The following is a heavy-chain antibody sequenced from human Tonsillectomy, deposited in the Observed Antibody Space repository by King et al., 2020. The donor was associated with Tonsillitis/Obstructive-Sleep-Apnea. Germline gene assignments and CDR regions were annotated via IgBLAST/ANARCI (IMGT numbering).Heavy chain of an antibody. CDR3: AKVDY. V-gene: IGHV3-30*18. Sequence: VQLVQSGGGVVQPGRSLRLSCAASGFTFSSYGMHWGRQAPGKGLEWVAVISYDGSNKYYADSVKGRFTISRDNSKNTLYLQMNSLRAEDTAVYYCAKVDYWGQGTLVTVSS. CDR1: GFTFSSYG. CDR2: ISYDGSNK. J-gene: IGHJ4*02.